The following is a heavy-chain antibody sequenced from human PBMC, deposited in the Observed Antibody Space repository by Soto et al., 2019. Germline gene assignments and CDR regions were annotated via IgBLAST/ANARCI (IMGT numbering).Heavy chain of an antibody. V-gene: IGHV3-48*01. CDR1: GFTFSSYS. CDR3: ARDLGIAIPDY. CDR2: ISSSSSTI. J-gene: IGHJ4*02. D-gene: IGHD2-21*01. Sequence: GGSLRLSCAASGFTFSSYSINWVRQAPGKGLEWVSYISSSSSTIYYADSVKGRFTISRDNAKNSLYLQMNSLRAEDTAVYYCARDLGIAIPDYWGQGTLVTVSS.